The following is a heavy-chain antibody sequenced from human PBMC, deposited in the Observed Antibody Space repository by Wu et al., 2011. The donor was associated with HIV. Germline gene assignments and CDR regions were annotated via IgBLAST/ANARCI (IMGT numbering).Heavy chain of an antibody. D-gene: IGHD3-22*01. V-gene: IGHV1-69-2*01. CDR3: ARGRGDGGYYYDRSGYYPNYYYYGMDV. CDR2: VDPEDGET. Sequence: EVQLVQSGAEVKKPGATVKISCKVSGYTFSDYYMHWVQQAPGKGLEWMGFVDPEDGETKYAEKFQGRVTITADTSTDTAYMELSSLTSEDTAVYYCARGRGDGGYYYDRSGYYPNYYYYGMDVWGQGTTVTVS. J-gene: IGHJ6*02. CDR1: GYTFSDYY.